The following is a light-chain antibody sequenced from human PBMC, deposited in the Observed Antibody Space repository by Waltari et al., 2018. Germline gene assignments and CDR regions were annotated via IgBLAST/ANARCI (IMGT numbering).Light chain of an antibody. CDR3: ATWDNSLTAVV. CDR2: DNY. CDR1: SSNIGNYF. V-gene: IGLV1-51*01. J-gene: IGLJ2*01. Sequence: QSVLTQPPSVSAAPGQKVTTSCSGSSSNIGNYFVSWYHQLPGATPKLLIYDNYKRPSGIPDRFSASKSGTSATLDITGLQIGDEADYYCATWDNSLTAVVFGGGTKLTVL.